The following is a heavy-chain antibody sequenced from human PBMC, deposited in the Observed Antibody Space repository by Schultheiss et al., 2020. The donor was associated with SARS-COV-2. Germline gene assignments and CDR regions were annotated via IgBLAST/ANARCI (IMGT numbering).Heavy chain of an antibody. D-gene: IGHD2-2*01. CDR1: GYTFTSYY. J-gene: IGHJ6*01. Sequence: ASVKVSCKASGYTFTSYYMHWVRQAPGQGLEWMGRINPNSGGTNYAQKFQGRVTMTRDTSISTAYMELRSLRSDDTAVYYCARDAYEGIVAEPGALGYSYYGMDVWGQGTSVTVSS. CDR3: ARDAYEGIVAEPGALGYSYYGMDV. V-gene: IGHV1-2*06. CDR2: INPNSGGT.